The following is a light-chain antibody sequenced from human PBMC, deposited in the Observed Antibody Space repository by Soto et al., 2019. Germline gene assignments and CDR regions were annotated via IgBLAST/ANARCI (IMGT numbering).Light chain of an antibody. CDR2: AAS. CDR1: HTISTY. Sequence: DSQMTQCPSSMSGSLLDRVTIKCRASHTISTYLNWYQQNPGRPPKLSIYAASTLERGVPSRFSASGSGTDFTLTISSLQPEDFATYYCQQSYSPPSLTFGGGTKVDIK. CDR3: QQSYSPPSLT. J-gene: IGKJ4*01. V-gene: IGKV1-39*01.